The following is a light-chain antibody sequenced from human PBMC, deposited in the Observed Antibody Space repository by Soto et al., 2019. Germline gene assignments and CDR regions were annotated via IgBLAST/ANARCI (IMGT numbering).Light chain of an antibody. CDR3: HHRSKWPQT. J-gene: IGKJ1*01. V-gene: IGKV3-11*01. CDR1: QSVTTN. CDR2: DAS. Sequence: DIVLTQYPATLSLSPGERATLSCRASQSVTTNLAWYQHIRGQAPRLLIYDASTSATGIPPSFSGSGSGTDFTLTISSLEPEDSAVYYYHHRSKWPQTFVQGTTVEIK.